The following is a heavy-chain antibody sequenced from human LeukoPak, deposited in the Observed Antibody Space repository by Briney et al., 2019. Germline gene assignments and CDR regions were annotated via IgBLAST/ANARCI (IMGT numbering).Heavy chain of an antibody. J-gene: IGHJ5*02. V-gene: IGHV3-23*01. D-gene: IGHD6-13*01. Sequence: GGSLRLSCAASGFTFSSYAMSWVRQAPGKGLEWVSVISGSGGRTYYADSVKGLFTISRDNSKNTPYLQMNSLRAEDTAIYYCAKGTTDSSNWYGWFDPWGQGTLVTVSS. CDR3: AKGTTDSSNWYGWFDP. CDR2: ISGSGGRT. CDR1: GFTFSSYA.